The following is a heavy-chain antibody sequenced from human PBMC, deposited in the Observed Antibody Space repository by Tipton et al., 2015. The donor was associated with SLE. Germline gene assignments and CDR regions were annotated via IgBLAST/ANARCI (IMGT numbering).Heavy chain of an antibody. CDR3: ARDEEPLQYYDFWSGYGGGMDV. CDR2: IWYDGSNK. Sequence: RSLRLSCAASGFTFSSYGMHWVRQAPGKGLEWVAVIWYDGSNKYYADSVKGRFTISRDNSKNTLYLQMNSLRAEDTAVYYCARDEEPLQYYDFWSGYGGGMDVWGQGTTVTFSS. J-gene: IGHJ6*02. D-gene: IGHD3-3*01. V-gene: IGHV3-33*01. CDR1: GFTFSSYG.